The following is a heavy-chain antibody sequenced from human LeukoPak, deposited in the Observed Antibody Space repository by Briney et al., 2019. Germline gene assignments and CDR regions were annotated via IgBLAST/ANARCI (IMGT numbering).Heavy chain of an antibody. CDR1: GFTFSSYW. CDR2: TKQDGGEK. V-gene: IGHV3-7*05. Sequence: GGSLRLSCAASGFTFSSYWMSWVRQAPGKGLGWVASTKQDGGEKYYVDSVKGRFTISRDNAKSSLYLQMNSLRAEDTAVYYCARDGSTGAVDFDYWGQGTLVTVSS. CDR3: ARDGSTGAVDFDY. J-gene: IGHJ4*02. D-gene: IGHD7-27*01.